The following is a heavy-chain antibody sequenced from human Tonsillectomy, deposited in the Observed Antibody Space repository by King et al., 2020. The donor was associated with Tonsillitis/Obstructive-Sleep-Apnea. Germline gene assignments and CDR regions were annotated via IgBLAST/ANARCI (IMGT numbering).Heavy chain of an antibody. Sequence: VQLVPSGAEVKKPGESLKISCKGSGYSFTSYWIGWVRQMPGKGLEWMGIIYPGDSDTRYSPSFQGQVTISADKSISTAYLQWSSLKASDTGMDYFAGGDIVSSTAAFTGYYFCSWGQGTLVPGSS. D-gene: IGHD2-2*01. CDR1: GYSFTSYW. CDR3: AGGDIVSSTAAFTGYYFCS. CDR2: IYPGDSDT. V-gene: IGHV5-51*01. J-gene: IGHJ4*02.